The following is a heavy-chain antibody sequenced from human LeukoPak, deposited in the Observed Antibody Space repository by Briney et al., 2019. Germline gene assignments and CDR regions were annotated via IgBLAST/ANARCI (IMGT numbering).Heavy chain of an antibody. CDR2: ISYDGSNK. Sequence: GGSLRLSCAASGFTFSSYAMHWVRQAPGKGLEWVAVISYDGSNKYYADSVKGRFTISRDNSKNTLYLQMNSLRAEDTAVYYCARAESSSSSWYYFDYWGQGTLVTVSP. CDR1: GFTFSSYA. J-gene: IGHJ4*02. CDR3: ARAESSSSSWYYFDY. D-gene: IGHD6-13*01. V-gene: IGHV3-30-3*01.